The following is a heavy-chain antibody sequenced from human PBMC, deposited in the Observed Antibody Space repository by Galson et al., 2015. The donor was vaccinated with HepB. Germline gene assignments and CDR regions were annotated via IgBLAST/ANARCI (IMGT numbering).Heavy chain of an antibody. CDR1: GGSITNRSYY. V-gene: IGHV4-39*02. J-gene: IGHJ3*02. CDR3: ARAMDSTGFHWDASDI. Sequence: ETLSLTCSVSGGSITNRSYYWGWIRQSPRKGLEWIGSIHYSGSTYYNPSLKSRVTISVDTSKNHFSLKLSSVTAADTAVYYCARAMDSTGFHWDASDIWGQGTKVTVSS. D-gene: IGHD3-22*01. CDR2: IHYSGST.